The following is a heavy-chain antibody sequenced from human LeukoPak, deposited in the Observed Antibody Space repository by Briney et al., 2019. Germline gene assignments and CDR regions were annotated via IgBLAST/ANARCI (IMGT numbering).Heavy chain of an antibody. CDR2: IYYSGST. D-gene: IGHD6-6*01. Sequence: PSETLSLTCTVSGGSISSYYWSWIRQPPGKGLERIGYIYYSGSTYYNPSLKSRVTISVDTSKNQFSLKLSSVTAADTAVYYCARDEYSSSSDYWGQGTLVTVSS. J-gene: IGHJ4*02. CDR1: GGSISSYY. V-gene: IGHV4-59*12. CDR3: ARDEYSSSSDY.